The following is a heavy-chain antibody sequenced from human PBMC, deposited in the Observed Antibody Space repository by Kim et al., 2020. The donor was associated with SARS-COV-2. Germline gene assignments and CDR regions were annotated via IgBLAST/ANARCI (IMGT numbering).Heavy chain of an antibody. CDR1: KSTFSSYM. CDR2: IKNDGGDK. J-gene: IGHJ4*02. D-gene: IGHD3-10*01. CDR3: ATGTGSF. Sequence: GGSLRLSCAASKSTFSSYMMTWVRQAPGKGLEWVSTIKNDGGDKYYVGSVKGRFTVSRDDAKNLLYLQMNSLRAEDTAVYYCATGTGSFWGQGTLVTVSS. V-gene: IGHV3-7*01.